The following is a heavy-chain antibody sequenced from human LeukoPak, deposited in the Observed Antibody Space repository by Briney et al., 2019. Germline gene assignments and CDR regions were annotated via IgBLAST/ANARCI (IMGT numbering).Heavy chain of an antibody. Sequence: GGSLRLSCAASGFTFSNYWMHWVRQASGKGLVWVSRINSDGSATAYADSVKGRFTISRDNSKNTLYLQMNSLRAEDTAVYYCAKGLRYSYGYFDYWGQGTLVTVSS. V-gene: IGHV3-74*01. CDR1: GFTFSNYW. D-gene: IGHD5-18*01. J-gene: IGHJ4*02. CDR3: AKGLRYSYGYFDY. CDR2: INSDGSAT.